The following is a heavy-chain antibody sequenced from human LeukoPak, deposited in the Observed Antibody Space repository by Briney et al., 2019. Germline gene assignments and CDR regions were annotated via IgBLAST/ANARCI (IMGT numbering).Heavy chain of an antibody. CDR1: GGSISSGGYY. CDR3: ASTPVVPAAMGIDY. V-gene: IGHV4-39*07. Sequence: PSETLSLTCTVSGGSISSGGYYWSWIRQPPGKGLEWIGEINHSGSTNYNPSLKSRVTISVDTSKNQFSLKLSSVTAADTAVYYCASTPVVPAAMGIDYWGQGTLVTVSS. CDR2: INHSGST. J-gene: IGHJ4*02. D-gene: IGHD2-2*01.